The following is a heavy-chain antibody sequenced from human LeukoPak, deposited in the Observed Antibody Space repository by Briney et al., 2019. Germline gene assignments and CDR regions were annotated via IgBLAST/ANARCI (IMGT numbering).Heavy chain of an antibody. CDR3: ARDRGYCSSTSCYNQGWFDP. J-gene: IGHJ5*02. CDR1: GGSFSSFY. D-gene: IGHD2-2*02. Sequence: SETLSLTCTVSGGSFSSFYWSWIRQPPGKGLEWIGSIYHSGSTYYNPSLKSRVTMSVDTSKNQFSLKLSSVTAADTAVYYCARDRGYCSSTSCYNQGWFDPWGQGTLVTVSS. V-gene: IGHV4-59*04. CDR2: IYHSGST.